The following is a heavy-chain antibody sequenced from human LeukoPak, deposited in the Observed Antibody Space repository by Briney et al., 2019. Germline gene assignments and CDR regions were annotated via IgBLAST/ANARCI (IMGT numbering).Heavy chain of an antibody. CDR1: GGSISSGDYY. Sequence: SQTLSLTCTVSGGSISSGDYYWSWIRQPPGKGLEWIGYIYYSGSTNYNPSLKSRVTISVDTSKNQFSLKLSSVTAADTAVYYCARGRNGDYGGATSNFDYWGQGTLVTVSS. CDR2: IYYSGST. D-gene: IGHD4-23*01. V-gene: IGHV4-30-4*01. CDR3: ARGRNGDYGGATSNFDY. J-gene: IGHJ4*02.